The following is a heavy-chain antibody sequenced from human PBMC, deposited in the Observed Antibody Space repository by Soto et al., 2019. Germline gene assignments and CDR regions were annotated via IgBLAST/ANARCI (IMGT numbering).Heavy chain of an antibody. V-gene: IGHV2-5*02. J-gene: IGHJ4*02. CDR3: AHRLSIAVAGTWGY. D-gene: IGHD6-19*01. CDR2: IYWDDDK. Sequence: KESGPTLVKPTQTLTLTCTFSGFSLSTSGVGVGWIRQPPGKALEWLALIYWDDDKRYSPSLKSRLTITKDTSKNQVVLTMTNMDPVDTATYYCAHRLSIAVAGTWGYWGQGTLVTVSS. CDR1: GFSLSTSGVG.